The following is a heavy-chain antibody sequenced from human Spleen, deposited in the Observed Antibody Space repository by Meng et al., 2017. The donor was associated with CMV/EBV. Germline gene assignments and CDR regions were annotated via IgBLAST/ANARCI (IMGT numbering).Heavy chain of an antibody. V-gene: IGHV3-30*04. CDR1: GFTFSSYA. D-gene: IGHD6-19*01. J-gene: IGHJ6*02. CDR2: ISYDGSNK. CDR3: ARDRGRAVAGTGYGMDV. Sequence: GGSLRLSCAASGFTFSSYAMHWVRQAPGKGLEWVAVISYDGSNKYYADSVKGRFTISRDNSKNTLYLQMNSQRAEDTAVYYCARDRGRAVAGTGYGMDVWGQGTTVTVSS.